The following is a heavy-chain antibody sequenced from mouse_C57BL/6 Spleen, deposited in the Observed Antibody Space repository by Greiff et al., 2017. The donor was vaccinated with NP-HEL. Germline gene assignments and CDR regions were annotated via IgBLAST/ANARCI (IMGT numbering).Heavy chain of an antibody. CDR2: IYPRDGST. D-gene: IGHD2-3*01. J-gene: IGHJ3*01. V-gene: IGHV1-85*01. CDR1: GYTFTSYD. Sequence: VQLQQSGPELVKPGASVKLSCKASGYTFTSYDINWVKQRPGQGLEWIGWIYPRDGSTKYNEKFKGKATLTVDTSSSTAYMELHSLTSEDSAVYVCAREDDGYYAWFAYWGQGTLVTVSA. CDR3: AREDDGYYAWFAY.